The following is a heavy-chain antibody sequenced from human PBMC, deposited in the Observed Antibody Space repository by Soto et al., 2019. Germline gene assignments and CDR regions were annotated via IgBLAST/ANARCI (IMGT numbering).Heavy chain of an antibody. CDR1: GFTFSSYG. D-gene: IGHD3-22*01. V-gene: IGHV3-30*03. J-gene: IGHJ5*02. Sequence: GGSLRLSCAASGFTFSSYGMHWVRQAPGKGLEWVALISYDGSIKYYADSAKGRFTISRDSSKNTLYLQMNSLRAADTAVYYCARENTMIVVVIGGGWHWFDPWGQGTLVTVS. CDR3: ARENTMIVVVIGGGWHWFDP. CDR2: ISYDGSIK.